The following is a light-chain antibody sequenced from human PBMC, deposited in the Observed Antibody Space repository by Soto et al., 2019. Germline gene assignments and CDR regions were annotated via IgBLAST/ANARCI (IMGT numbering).Light chain of an antibody. V-gene: IGKV3-15*01. CDR2: GAS. J-gene: IGKJ1*01. CDR3: QQYNSWPLWR. CDR1: QSVSSN. Sequence: EIVMTQSPATLSVSPGERATLSCRASQSVSSNLAWYQQKRGQAPRLLIYGASTRATGIPARFSGSGSETDFNLTISSLQSEDFAVYYCQQYNSWPLWRFGHGTKVEI.